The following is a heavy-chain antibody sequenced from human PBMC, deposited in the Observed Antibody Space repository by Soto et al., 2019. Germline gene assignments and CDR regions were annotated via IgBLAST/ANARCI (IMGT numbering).Heavy chain of an antibody. CDR3: ARVRGGWYYFAD. D-gene: IGHD6-19*01. CDR2: IYYSGST. Sequence: PGTNSLTCTVSGGSISSYYWSWIRQPPGKGLEWIGYIYYSGSTNYNPSLKSRVTISVDTSKNQFSLKLSSVTAADTAVYYCARVRGGWYYFADWGEGT. J-gene: IGHJ4*02. V-gene: IGHV4-59*01. CDR1: GGSISSYY.